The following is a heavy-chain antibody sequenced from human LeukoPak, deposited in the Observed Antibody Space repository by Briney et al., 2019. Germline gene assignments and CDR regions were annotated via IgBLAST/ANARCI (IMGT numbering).Heavy chain of an antibody. D-gene: IGHD5-12*01. CDR1: GYTLTELS. V-gene: IGHV1-24*01. Sequence: ASVKVSCKVSGYTLTELSMHWVRQAPGKGLEWMGGFDPEDGETIYAQKFQGRVTMTEDTSTDTAYMELSSLRSEDTAVYYCVARRGYSGYDSSFDYWGQGTLVTVSS. J-gene: IGHJ4*02. CDR2: FDPEDGET. CDR3: VARRGYSGYDSSFDY.